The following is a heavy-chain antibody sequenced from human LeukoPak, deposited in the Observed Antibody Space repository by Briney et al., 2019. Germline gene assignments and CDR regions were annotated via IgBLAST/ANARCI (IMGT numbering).Heavy chain of an antibody. J-gene: IGHJ3*02. CDR3: AKDLGLWFGESDAFDI. Sequence: AGGSLRLSCAASGFTFSSYGMHWVRQAPGKGMEWVAFIRYDGSNKYYADSVKGRFTISRDNSKNTLYLQMNRLRAEDTAVYYCAKDLGLWFGESDAFDIWGQGTMVTVSS. D-gene: IGHD3-10*01. CDR1: GFTFSSYG. CDR2: IRYDGSNK. V-gene: IGHV3-30*02.